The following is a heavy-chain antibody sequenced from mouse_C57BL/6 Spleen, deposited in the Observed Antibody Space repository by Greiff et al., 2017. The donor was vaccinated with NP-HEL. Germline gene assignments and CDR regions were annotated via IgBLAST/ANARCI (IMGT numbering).Heavy chain of an antibody. Sequence: QVTLKVSGPGILQPSQTLSLTCSFSGFSLSTFGMGVGWIRQPSVKGLEWLAHIWWDDDKYYNPALKSRLTISKDTSKNRVFLKIANVDTADTATYYCARIYYGSSGSYWYFDVWGTGTTVTVSS. D-gene: IGHD1-1*01. CDR2: IWWDDDK. CDR1: GFSLSTFGMG. CDR3: ARIYYGSSGSYWYFDV. V-gene: IGHV8-8*01. J-gene: IGHJ1*03.